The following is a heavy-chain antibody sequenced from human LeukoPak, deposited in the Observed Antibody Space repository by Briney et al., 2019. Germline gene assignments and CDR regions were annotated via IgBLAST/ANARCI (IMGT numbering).Heavy chain of an antibody. CDR3: AKDLVSQRGVGSSEKVDY. V-gene: IGHV3-23*01. CDR1: GFTFSSYA. D-gene: IGHD3-10*01. CDR2: ISGSGGST. Sequence: GGSLRLSCAASGFTFSSYAMSWVRQAPGKGPEWVSAISGSGGSTSYADSVKGRFTISRDNSKNTLYLQMNSLRAEDTAIYYCAKDLVSQRGVGSSEKVDYWGQGTLVTVSS. J-gene: IGHJ4*02.